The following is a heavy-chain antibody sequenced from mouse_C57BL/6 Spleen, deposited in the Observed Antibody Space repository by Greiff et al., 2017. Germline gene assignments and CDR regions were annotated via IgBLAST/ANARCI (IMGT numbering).Heavy chain of an antibody. V-gene: IGHV3-6*01. Sequence: EVKLEESGPGLVKPSQSLSLTCSVTGYSITSGYYWNWIRQFPGNKLEWMGYISYDGSNNYNPSLKNRISITRDTSKNQFFLKLNSVTTEDTATYYCAREVTTTGGFAYWGQGTLVTVSA. D-gene: IGHD2-2*01. CDR3: AREVTTTGGFAY. J-gene: IGHJ3*01. CDR2: ISYDGSN. CDR1: GYSITSGYY.